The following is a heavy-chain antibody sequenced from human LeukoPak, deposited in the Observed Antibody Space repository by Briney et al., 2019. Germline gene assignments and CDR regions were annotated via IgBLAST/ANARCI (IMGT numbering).Heavy chain of an antibody. CDR2: INYSGKT. J-gene: IGHJ6*03. D-gene: IGHD3-10*01. CDR1: GGSISSGGDIYSTNYY. CDR3: ARANSRSYIYYMDV. Sequence: PSETLSLTCSVSGGSISSGGDIYSTNYYGAWIRQPPGKGLEWIGTINYSGKTFYNPSLKSRVTMSVDTSKNQFSLKLSSVTAADTAVYYCARANSRSYIYYMDVWGKGTTSTVSS. V-gene: IGHV4-39*01.